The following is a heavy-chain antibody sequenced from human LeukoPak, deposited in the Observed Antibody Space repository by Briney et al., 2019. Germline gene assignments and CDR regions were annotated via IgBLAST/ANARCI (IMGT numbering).Heavy chain of an antibody. V-gene: IGHV1-2*02. Sequence: ASVKVSCKASGYSFTGYYMHWVRQAPGQGLEWMGWINPKSGGTDYTQKFQGRVTMTRDTSISTAYMELSRLTSDDTAVYYCARRSGAAYYFDYWGQGTLITVSS. D-gene: IGHD6-25*01. CDR2: INPKSGGT. CDR1: GYSFTGYY. J-gene: IGHJ4*02. CDR3: ARRSGAAYYFDY.